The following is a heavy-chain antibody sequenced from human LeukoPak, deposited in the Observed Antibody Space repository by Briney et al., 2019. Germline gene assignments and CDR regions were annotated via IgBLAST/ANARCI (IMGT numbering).Heavy chain of an antibody. Sequence: PGGSLRLSCAASGFTFDDSAMHWVRQAPGKGLEWVSLISRDGGSPYYADPVKGRFTISRDNAKNTLYLQMNSLRAEDTAVYYCAREGSYSTFDYWGQGTLVTVSS. CDR2: ISRDGGSP. D-gene: IGHD3-10*01. V-gene: IGHV3-43D*03. CDR1: GFTFDDSA. CDR3: AREGSYSTFDY. J-gene: IGHJ4*02.